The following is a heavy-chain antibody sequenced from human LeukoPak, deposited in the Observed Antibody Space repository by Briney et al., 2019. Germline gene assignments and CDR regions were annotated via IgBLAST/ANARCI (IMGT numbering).Heavy chain of an antibody. D-gene: IGHD4-17*01. CDR3: ARAALAAAGEPYAFDI. J-gene: IGHJ3*02. CDR2: IYYSGST. Sequence: SETLSLTCTVSGGSISSSSYYWGWIRQPPGKGLEWIGSIYYSGSTYYNPSLRSRVTISVDTSKNQFSLKLSSVTAADTAVYYCARAALAAAGEPYAFDIWGQGTMVTVSS. CDR1: GGSISSSSYY. V-gene: IGHV4-39*01.